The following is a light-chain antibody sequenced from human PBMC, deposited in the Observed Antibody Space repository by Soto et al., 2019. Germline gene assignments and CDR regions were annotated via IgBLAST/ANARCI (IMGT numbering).Light chain of an antibody. V-gene: IGLV3-21*01. CDR3: QVWDSSSDHPVV. CDR2: YDS. Sequence: SYELTQPPSVSVAPGKTARITCGGNNIGSKSVHWYQQKPGQAPVVVIYYDSDRPSGIPERFSGSNSGNTATLTISRVEAGDEAEYYCQVWDSSSDHPVVFGGGTKVTVL. J-gene: IGLJ2*01. CDR1: NIGSKS.